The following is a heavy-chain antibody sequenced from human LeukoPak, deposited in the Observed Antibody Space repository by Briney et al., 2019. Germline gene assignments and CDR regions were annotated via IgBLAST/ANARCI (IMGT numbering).Heavy chain of an antibody. CDR3: VRDRRYYDGSGYRYEGGFDY. V-gene: IGHV4-59*01. CDR2: IYNSGST. CDR1: GGSISSYY. D-gene: IGHD3-22*01. J-gene: IGHJ4*02. Sequence: PSETLSLTCTVSGGSISSYYWTWIRQPPGKGLEWIGHIYNSGSTNYNPSLKSRVTILIDKSKNQFSLKLRSVTAAGTAVYYCVRDRRYYDGSGYRYEGGFDYWGQGTLVTVSS.